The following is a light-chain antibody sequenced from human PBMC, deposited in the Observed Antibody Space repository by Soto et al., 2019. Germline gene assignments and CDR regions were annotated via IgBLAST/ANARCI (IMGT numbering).Light chain of an antibody. CDR1: QSVSSF. CDR3: QQRSNWPYT. J-gene: IGKJ2*01. CDR2: DAS. V-gene: IGKV3-11*01. Sequence: EIVLTQSPATLSLSPGERVTLSCRASQSVSSFLAWYQQKRGQSPRLLIYDASNRATGVPPRFTASGSGTAFTLTISSLEAEDFAVYYCQQRSNWPYTFGQGTKLEIK.